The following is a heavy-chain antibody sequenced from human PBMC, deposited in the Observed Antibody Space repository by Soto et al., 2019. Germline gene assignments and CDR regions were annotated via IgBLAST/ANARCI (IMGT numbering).Heavy chain of an antibody. J-gene: IGHJ4*02. D-gene: IGHD5-18*01. V-gene: IGHV1-2*02. CDR2: INPNSGGT. CDR1: GCTFTGYY. CDR3: AIGYSYGPHYFDY. Sequence: GASVKVSCKASGCTFTGYYMHWVRQAPGQGLEWMGWINPNSGGTNYAQKFQGRVTMTRDTSISTAYMELSRLRSDDTAVYYCAIGYSYGPHYFDYWGQGTLVTVSS.